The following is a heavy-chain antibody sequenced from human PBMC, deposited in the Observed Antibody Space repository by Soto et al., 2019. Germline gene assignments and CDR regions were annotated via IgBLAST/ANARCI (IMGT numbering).Heavy chain of an antibody. CDR2: VSHVDDNK. CDR3: ARGNLDV. CDR1: GFTFNLFT. V-gene: IGHV3-30-3*01. D-gene: IGHD1-1*01. Sequence: PGGSLRLSCAASGFTFNLFTFHWVRQAPGGGLEWVAVVSHVDDNKFYADSVKGRFTISRDNSKNTLYLQMNNLRTEDTALYYCARGNLDVWGQGTTVTAP. J-gene: IGHJ6*02.